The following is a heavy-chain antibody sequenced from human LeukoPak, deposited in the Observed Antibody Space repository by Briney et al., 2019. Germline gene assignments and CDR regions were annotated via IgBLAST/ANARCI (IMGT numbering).Heavy chain of an antibody. J-gene: IGHJ4*02. D-gene: IGHD3-22*01. CDR1: GGSISSGSYY. CDR2: IYTSGST. CDR3: ARAGTYYDSRAMDY. V-gene: IGHV4-61*02. Sequence: SETLSLTCTVSGGSISSGSYYWTWIRQPAGKGLEWIGRIYTSGSTNYNPSLKSRVTISVDTSKNHFSLKLSSVTAADMAVYYCARAGTYYDSRAMDYWGQGTLVTVSS.